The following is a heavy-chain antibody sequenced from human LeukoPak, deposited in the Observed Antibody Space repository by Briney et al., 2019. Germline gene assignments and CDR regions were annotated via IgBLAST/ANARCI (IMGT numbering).Heavy chain of an antibody. CDR2: IRFDGINK. J-gene: IGHJ3*02. CDR1: GFIFSTYG. CDR3: AKLRLKYYDILTGYNDAFDI. V-gene: IGHV3-30*02. Sequence: GGSLRLSCAASGFIFSTYGMHWVRQAPGKGLEWVAFIRFDGINKNYADSVKGRFTISRDNSKNTLYLQMNSLRAEDTAVYYCAKLRLKYYDILTGYNDAFDIWGQGTMVTVSS. D-gene: IGHD3-9*01.